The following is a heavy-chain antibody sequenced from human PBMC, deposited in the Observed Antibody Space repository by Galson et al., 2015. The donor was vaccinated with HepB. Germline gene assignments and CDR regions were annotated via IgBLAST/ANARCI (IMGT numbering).Heavy chain of an antibody. CDR3: GHSGREPSVRVRGVVVDY. Sequence: PALVKPTQTLTLTCTFSGSSFNTTGVGVGWIRQPPGKALEWLAVIYWNDERRYSPSLKTRLTITKDTSDNQVVLTMTNMDPVDPATDYCGHSGREPSVRVRGVVVDYWGLGTLVTVSP. CDR2: IYWNDER. D-gene: IGHD3-10*01. V-gene: IGHV2-5*01. CDR1: GSSFNTTGVG. J-gene: IGHJ4*02.